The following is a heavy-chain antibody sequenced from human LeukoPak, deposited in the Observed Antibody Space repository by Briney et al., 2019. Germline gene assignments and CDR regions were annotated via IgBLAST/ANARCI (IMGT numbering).Heavy chain of an antibody. J-gene: IGHJ4*02. Sequence: GGSLRLSCAASGFTFDDYAMHWVRQAPGKGLEWVSLISGNGGSTYYADSVKGRFTISRDNSKNSLYLQMNSLRTEDTALYYSAKSGGYSYGYDFDYWGQGTLVTVSS. CDR1: GFTFDDYA. D-gene: IGHD5-18*01. V-gene: IGHV3-43*02. CDR3: AKSGGYSYGYDFDY. CDR2: ISGNGGST.